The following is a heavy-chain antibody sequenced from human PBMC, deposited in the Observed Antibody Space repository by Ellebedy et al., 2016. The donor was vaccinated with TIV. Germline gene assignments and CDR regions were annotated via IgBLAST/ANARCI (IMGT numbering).Heavy chain of an antibody. CDR3: ARGGFSPYFDP. CDR1: GDSMKSHY. Sequence: MPSETLSLTCNVSGDSMKSHYWSWIRQPPGKALEWIGWIFHSGSTNYNPSLKSRVTISVDLSKKRLSLKMNSMTAADTALYYCARGGFSPYFDPWGQGTLVIVSS. CDR2: IFHSGST. J-gene: IGHJ5*02. V-gene: IGHV4-59*11.